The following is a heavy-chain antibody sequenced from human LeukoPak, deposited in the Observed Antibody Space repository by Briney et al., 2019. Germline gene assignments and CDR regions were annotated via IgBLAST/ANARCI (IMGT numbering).Heavy chain of an antibody. CDR1: GFAFRSYG. D-gene: IGHD7-27*01. V-gene: IGHV3-23*01. CDR3: AKDLAWGLDY. Sequence: GGSLRLSRAASGFAFRSYGMSWVRQAPGKGLEWVSAISGNGVGTYYADSVKGRFTISRDNSKNTLYLQMNNLRAEDTAVYYCAKDLAWGLDYWGQGTPVTVSS. CDR2: ISGNGVGT. J-gene: IGHJ4*02.